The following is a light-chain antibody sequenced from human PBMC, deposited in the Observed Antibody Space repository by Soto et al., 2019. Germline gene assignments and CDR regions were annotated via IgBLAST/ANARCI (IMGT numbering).Light chain of an antibody. Sequence: QPVLTQPPSASGTPGQRVTISCSGSSSNIGSNTVNWYQQFPGTAPKLLIYSNNERPSGVPDRISGSKSGTSASLSISGLQSEDEAEYYCAAWDDSLNAWVFGGGTKVTVL. CDR1: SSNIGSNT. CDR2: SNN. J-gene: IGLJ3*02. V-gene: IGLV1-44*01. CDR3: AAWDDSLNAWV.